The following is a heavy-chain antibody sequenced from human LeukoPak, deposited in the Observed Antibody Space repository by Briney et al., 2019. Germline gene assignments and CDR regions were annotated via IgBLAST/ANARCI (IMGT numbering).Heavy chain of an antibody. CDR2: IRDNESDK. CDR3: AELGITMIGGV. J-gene: IGHJ6*04. CDR1: GFTFSTYG. Sequence: GGSLRLSCAASGFTFSTYGMHWVRQAPGKGLEWVAFIRDNESDKYYADSVKGRFTISRDNAKNSLYLQMNSLRAEDTAVYYCAELGITMIGGVWGKGTTVTISS. D-gene: IGHD3-10*02. V-gene: IGHV3-30*02.